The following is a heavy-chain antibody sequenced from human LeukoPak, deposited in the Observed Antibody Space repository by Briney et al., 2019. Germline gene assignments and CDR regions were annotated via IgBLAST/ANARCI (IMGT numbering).Heavy chain of an antibody. J-gene: IGHJ4*02. CDR2: ISYSGTT. Sequence: SETLSLTCAVYGGSFSGSNWSWIRQPPGKGLEWIGYISYSGTTNYNPSLKSRVTLSVHTPQNHFSLSLTSVTAADTAVYYCARHGQSTVLSHLDSWGQGTLVTVSS. V-gene: IGHV4-59*08. CDR3: ARHGQSTVLSHLDS. D-gene: IGHD5/OR15-5a*01. CDR1: GGSFSGSN.